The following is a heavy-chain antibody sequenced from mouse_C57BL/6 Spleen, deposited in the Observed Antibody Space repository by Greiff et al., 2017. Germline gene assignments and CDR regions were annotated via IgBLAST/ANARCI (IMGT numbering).Heavy chain of an antibody. V-gene: IGHV1-18*01. J-gene: IGHJ4*01. CDR3: ARLNGYLYYYAMDY. CDR2: LHPNHVGT. D-gene: IGHD2-2*01. CDR1: GYTFTDST. Sequence: VQLQQSGPELVKPGASVKIPCKASGYTFTDSTLDWVKQSHGKSLEWIGDLHPNHVGTIYNQKFKGKATLTVDKSSSTAYMELRSLTSEDTAVYYCARLNGYLYYYAMDYWGQGTSVTVSS.